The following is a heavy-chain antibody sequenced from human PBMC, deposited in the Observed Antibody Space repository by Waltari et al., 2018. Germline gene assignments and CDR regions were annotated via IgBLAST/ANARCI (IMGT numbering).Heavy chain of an antibody. D-gene: IGHD3-10*01. J-gene: IGHJ3*02. Sequence: QVQLVQSGAEVKKPGSSVKVSCKASGGTFSSYAISWVRQAPGQGLEWMGGIIPIFVTANYAQKFQGRVTITTDESTSTAYMELSSLRSEDTAVYYCTCGAHGFYAFDIWGQGTMVTVSS. CDR2: IIPIFVTA. CDR3: TCGAHGFYAFDI. CDR1: GGTFSSYA. V-gene: IGHV1-69*05.